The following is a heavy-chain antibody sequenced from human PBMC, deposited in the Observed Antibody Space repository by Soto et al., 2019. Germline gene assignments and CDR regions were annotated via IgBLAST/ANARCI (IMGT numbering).Heavy chain of an antibody. CDR3: ARTYSSSWSPFEY. CDR2: INHSGST. Sequence: QVQLQQWGAGLLKPSETLSLTCAVYGGSFSGYYWSWIRQPPGKGLEWIGEINHSGSTNYNPSLKGRVTISVDTSKNQFSLKLSSVTAADTAVYYCARTYSSSWSPFEYWGQGTLVTVSS. V-gene: IGHV4-34*01. CDR1: GGSFSGYY. J-gene: IGHJ4*02. D-gene: IGHD6-13*01.